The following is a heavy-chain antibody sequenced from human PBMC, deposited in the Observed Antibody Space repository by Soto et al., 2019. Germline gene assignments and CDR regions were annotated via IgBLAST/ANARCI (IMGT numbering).Heavy chain of an antibody. Sequence: PGGSLRLSCAASGFTFNTYSMNWVRQAPGKGLEWVSFISSRNSFIYYADSVRGRFTISRDNAKNSVFLQMTSLRVEDTAVYYCARDPAGSTRPYYYGMDVWGQGTTVTVSS. CDR2: ISSRNSFI. V-gene: IGHV3-21*01. D-gene: IGHD2-2*01. CDR3: ARDPAGSTRPYYYGMDV. J-gene: IGHJ6*02. CDR1: GFTFNTYS.